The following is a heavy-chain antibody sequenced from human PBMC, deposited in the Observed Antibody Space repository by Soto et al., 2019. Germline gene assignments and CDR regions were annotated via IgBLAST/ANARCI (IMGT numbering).Heavy chain of an antibody. V-gene: IGHV4-61*01. D-gene: IGHD2-15*01. CDR1: GGSVSSGSYY. CDR3: ARDFGGYCSGGSCYLPPHNWFDP. Sequence: PSETLSLTCTVSGGSVSSGSYYWSWIRQHPGKGLEWIGYIYYSGSTNYNPSLKSRVTISVDTSKNQFSLKLSSVTAADTAVYYCARDFGGYCSGGSCYLPPHNWFDPWGQGTLVTVSS. CDR2: IYYSGST. J-gene: IGHJ5*02.